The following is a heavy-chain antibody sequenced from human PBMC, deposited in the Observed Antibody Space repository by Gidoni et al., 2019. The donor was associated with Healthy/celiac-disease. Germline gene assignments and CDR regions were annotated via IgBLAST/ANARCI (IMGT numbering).Heavy chain of an antibody. D-gene: IGHD2-15*01. CDR2: ISSSSSYI. J-gene: IGHJ4*02. CDR1: GFTFSSYR. CDR3: ARVSISYCSGGSCYYSDY. V-gene: IGHV3-21*01. Sequence: EVQLVASGGGLVKPGGSLRLSCAASGFTFSSYRMNWVRQAPGKGLEWVSSISSSSSYIYYADSVKGRFTISRDNAKNSLYLQMNSLRAEDTAVYYCARVSISYCSGGSCYYSDYWGQGTLVTVSS.